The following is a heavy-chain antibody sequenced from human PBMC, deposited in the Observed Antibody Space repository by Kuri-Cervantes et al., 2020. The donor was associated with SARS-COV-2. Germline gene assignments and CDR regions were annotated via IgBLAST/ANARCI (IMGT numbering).Heavy chain of an antibody. CDR1: GGSFSGYY. V-gene: IGHV4-34*01. CDR3: ARHVRYFAYYFDY. J-gene: IGHJ4*02. D-gene: IGHD3-9*01. CDR2: INHSGST. Sequence: SETLSLTCAVYGGSFSGYYWSWIRQPPGKGLEWIGEINHSGSTNYNPSLKSRVTISVDTSKNQFSLKLSSVTAADTAVYYCARHVRYFAYYFDYWGQGTLVTVSS.